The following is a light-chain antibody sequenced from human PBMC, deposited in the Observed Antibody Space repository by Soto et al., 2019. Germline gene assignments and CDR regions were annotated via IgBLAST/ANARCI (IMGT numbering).Light chain of an antibody. CDR3: LTYNSGLWT. J-gene: IGKJ1*01. V-gene: IGKV1-27*01. CDR2: AAS. Sequence: DIQMTQSPSSLSASVGDRVTFTCRASRDTTNHLAWYQQKPGKVPKLLIYAASTLQSGVPSRFSGSGSGTDFTLTIGSLQPEDVATYFCLTYNSGLWTFGQGTKVEIK. CDR1: RDTTNH.